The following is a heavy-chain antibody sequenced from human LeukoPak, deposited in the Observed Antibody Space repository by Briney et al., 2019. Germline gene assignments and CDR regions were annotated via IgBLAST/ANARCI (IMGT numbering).Heavy chain of an antibody. Sequence: GASVNVSCKASGYTFTSYGISWVRQAPGQGLEWMGWISAYNGNTNYAQKLQGRVTITTDTSTSTAYMELRSLRSDDTAVYYCAREDLYYYDSSGSEYFQHWGQGTLVTVSS. CDR3: AREDLYYYDSSGSEYFQH. CDR1: GYTFTSYG. V-gene: IGHV1-18*01. D-gene: IGHD3-22*01. CDR2: ISAYNGNT. J-gene: IGHJ1*01.